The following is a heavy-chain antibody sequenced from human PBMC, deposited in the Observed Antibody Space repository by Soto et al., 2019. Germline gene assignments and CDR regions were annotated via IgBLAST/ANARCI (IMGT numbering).Heavy chain of an antibody. Sequence: QVQLVESGGGVVQPGRSLRLSCAASGFTFSSYGMHWVRQAPGKGLEWVAVIWYDGSNKYYADSVKGRFTISRDNSKNTLYLQMNSLRAEDTAVYYCASGDGYSSGWYGCYFDYWGQGTLVTVSS. D-gene: IGHD6-19*01. J-gene: IGHJ4*02. CDR3: ASGDGYSSGWYGCYFDY. CDR1: GFTFSSYG. CDR2: IWYDGSNK. V-gene: IGHV3-33*01.